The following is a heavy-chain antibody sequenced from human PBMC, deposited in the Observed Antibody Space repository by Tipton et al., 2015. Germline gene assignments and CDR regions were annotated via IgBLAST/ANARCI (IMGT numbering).Heavy chain of an antibody. D-gene: IGHD3-9*01. CDR2: IYYSGGT. CDR1: GGSINSNGHY. J-gene: IGHJ6*02. V-gene: IGHV4-31*03. Sequence: TLSLTCTVSGGSINSNGHYWSWIRQHPRKGLEWIGYIYYSGGTYYNPPLKSRVTISVDTSKSQFSLKLSSVTAADTAVYYCARGARYFYAYSRDYYYYNGLDVWGQGTTVTVSS. CDR3: ARGARYFYAYSRDYYYYNGLDV.